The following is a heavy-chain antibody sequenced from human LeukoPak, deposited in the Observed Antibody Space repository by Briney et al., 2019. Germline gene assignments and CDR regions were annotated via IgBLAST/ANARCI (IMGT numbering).Heavy chain of an antibody. J-gene: IGHJ5*02. CDR1: GGSISSSSYS. V-gene: IGHV4-39*07. D-gene: IGHD1-26*01. Sequence: SETLSLTCTVSGGSISSSSYSWGWIRQPPGKGLGWIGNIYYTGSTYYNPSLKSRVTISVDTSKNQSSLKLSSVTAADTAVYYCARVPVNIWENWFDPWGQGTLVTVSS. CDR2: IYYTGST. CDR3: ARVPVNIWENWFDP.